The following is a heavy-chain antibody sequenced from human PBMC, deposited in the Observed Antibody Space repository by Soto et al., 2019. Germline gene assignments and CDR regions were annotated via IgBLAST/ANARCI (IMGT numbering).Heavy chain of an antibody. Sequence: QVQLVQSGAEVKKPGASVKVSCKASGYTFTSYDINWVRQATGQGLEWMGWMNPNSSNTGYAQKFQGRVTMTRNTSISTAYMELSSLRSEDTAVYYCERDVWNYDRFDPWGQGTLVTVSS. J-gene: IGHJ5*02. CDR2: MNPNSSNT. CDR1: GYTFTSYD. CDR3: ERDVWNYDRFDP. V-gene: IGHV1-8*01. D-gene: IGHD1-7*01.